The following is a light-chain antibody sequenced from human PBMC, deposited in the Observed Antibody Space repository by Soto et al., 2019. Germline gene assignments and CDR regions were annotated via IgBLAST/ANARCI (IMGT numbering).Light chain of an antibody. Sequence: DIQMTQSPSSLSSSIGDTVTIICRSSQNIGRYLNWYQKKEGRAPQLLMFAAANLESGVPSRFRGSGSGTDFTLTISSLQPEDFATYYCQQSYSSITFGQGTRLEIK. V-gene: IGKV1-39*01. J-gene: IGKJ5*01. CDR3: QQSYSSIT. CDR1: QNIGRY. CDR2: AAA.